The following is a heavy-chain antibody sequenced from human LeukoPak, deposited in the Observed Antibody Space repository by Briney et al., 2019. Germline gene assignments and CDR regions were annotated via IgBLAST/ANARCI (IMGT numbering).Heavy chain of an antibody. CDR1: GGSISSGDYY. CDR3: AVTPSYSSSWYVGY. D-gene: IGHD6-13*01. J-gene: IGHJ4*02. CDR2: IYYSGST. V-gene: IGHV4-30-4*01. Sequence: SETLSLTCTVSGGSISSGDYYWSWIRPPPGKGLERIGYIYYSGSTYYNPSLKSRVTISVDTSKNQFSLKLSSVTAADTAVYYCAVTPSYSSSWYVGYWGQGTLVTVSS.